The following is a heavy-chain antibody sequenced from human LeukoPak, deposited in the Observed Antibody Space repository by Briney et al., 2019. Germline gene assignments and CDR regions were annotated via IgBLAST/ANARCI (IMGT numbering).Heavy chain of an antibody. D-gene: IGHD2-2*02. CDR1: GFTFSSYA. CDR3: ARDFGVYHLEYYFDY. CDR2: ISYDGSNK. V-gene: IGHV3-30-3*01. J-gene: IGHJ4*02. Sequence: PGGSLRLSCAASGFTFSSYAMHWVRQAPGKGLEWVAVISYDGSNKYYADSVKGRFTISRDNSKNTLYLQMNSLRAEDTAVYYCARDFGVYHLEYYFDYWGQGTLVTVSS.